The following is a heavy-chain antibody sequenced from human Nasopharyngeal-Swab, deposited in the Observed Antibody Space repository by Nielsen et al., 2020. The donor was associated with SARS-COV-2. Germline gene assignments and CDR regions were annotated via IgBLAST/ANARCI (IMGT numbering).Heavy chain of an antibody. V-gene: IGHV4-30-2*01. D-gene: IGHD2-2*01. CDR1: GGSISSGGYS. Sequence: SETLSLTCAVSGGSISSGGYSWSWIRQPPGKGPEWIGYIYHSGSTYYNPSLKSRVTISVDRSKNQFSLKLSSVTAADTAVYYCARVVVARWFDPWGQGTLVTVSS. CDR2: IYHSGST. CDR3: ARVVVARWFDP. J-gene: IGHJ5*02.